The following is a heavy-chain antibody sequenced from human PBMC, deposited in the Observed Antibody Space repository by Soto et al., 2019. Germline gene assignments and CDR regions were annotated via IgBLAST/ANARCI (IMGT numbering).Heavy chain of an antibody. J-gene: IGHJ4*02. D-gene: IGHD6-19*01. CDR1: GFTVSSYA. CDR3: ARRSSGWYFDY. CDR2: ISGSGGST. Sequence: PGGSLRLSCAASGFTVSSYAMNWVRQAPGKRLEWVSVISGSGGSTYYADSVKGRFTISRDNSRNTLYLQMNSLRAEDTAVYYCARRSSGWYFDYLGQGTLVTVSS. V-gene: IGHV3-23*01.